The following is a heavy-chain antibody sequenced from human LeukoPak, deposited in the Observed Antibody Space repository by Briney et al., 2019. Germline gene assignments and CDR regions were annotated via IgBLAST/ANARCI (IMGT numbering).Heavy chain of an antibody. CDR3: ARVRGVVSPLDY. V-gene: IGHV4-59*01. CDR1: GGSISSYY. D-gene: IGHD3-10*01. Sequence: PSETLSLTCTVSGGSISSYYWSWIRQPPGKGLEWIGYIYYSGSTNYNPSLKSRATISVDTSKNQFSLKLSSVTAADTAVYYCARVRGVVSPLDYWGQGTLVTVSS. CDR2: IYYSGST. J-gene: IGHJ4*02.